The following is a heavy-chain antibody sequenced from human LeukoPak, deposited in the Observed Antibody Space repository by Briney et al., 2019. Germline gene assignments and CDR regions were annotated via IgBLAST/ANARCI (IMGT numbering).Heavy chain of an antibody. CDR3: ARSEYSYGADAFGI. CDR2: IYYSGST. V-gene: IGHV4-59*01. CDR1: GGSISSYY. J-gene: IGHJ3*02. D-gene: IGHD5-18*01. Sequence: PSETLSLTCTVSGGSISSYYWSWIRQPPGKGLEWIGYIYYSGSTNYSPSLKSRVTISVDTSKNQFSLKLSSVTAADTAVYYCARSEYSYGADAFGIWGQGTMVTVSS.